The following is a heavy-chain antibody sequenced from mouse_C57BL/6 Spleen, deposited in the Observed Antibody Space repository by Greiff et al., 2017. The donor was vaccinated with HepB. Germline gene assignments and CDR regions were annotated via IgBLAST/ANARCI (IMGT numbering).Heavy chain of an antibody. J-gene: IGHJ2*01. V-gene: IGHV1-18*01. D-gene: IGHD4-1*01. CDR2: INPNNGGT. CDR3: ARERVNWDGEYYFDY. Sequence: EVQLQQSGPELVKPGASVKIPCKASGYTFTDYNMDWVKQSHGKSLEWIGDINPNNGGTIYNQKFKGKATLTVDKSSSTAYMELRSLTSEDTAVYYGARERVNWDGEYYFDYWGQGTTLTVSS. CDR1: GYTFTDYN.